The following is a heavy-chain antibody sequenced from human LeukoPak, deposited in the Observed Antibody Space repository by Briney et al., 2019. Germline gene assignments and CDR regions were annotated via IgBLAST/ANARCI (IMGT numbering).Heavy chain of an antibody. Sequence: GGSLRLYCAASGFTFSSKIMNWVRQAPGKGLEWVSSISSSSSYIYYADSVKGRFTISRGNAKNSLYLQMNSLRAEDTAVYYCARDRRGLTDYWGQGTLVTVSS. V-gene: IGHV3-21*01. CDR2: ISSSSSYI. CDR1: GFTFSSKI. CDR3: ARDRRGLTDY. J-gene: IGHJ4*02. D-gene: IGHD5-12*01.